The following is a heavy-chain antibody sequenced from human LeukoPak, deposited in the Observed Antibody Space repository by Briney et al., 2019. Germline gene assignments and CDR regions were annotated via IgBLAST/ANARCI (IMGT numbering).Heavy chain of an antibody. CDR1: GFTFSNAW. J-gene: IGHJ4*02. D-gene: IGHD2-15*01. V-gene: IGHV3-23*01. Sequence: GGSLRLSCAASGFTFSNAWMSWVRQAPGKGLEWVSAISASGGSTYYADSVKGRFTISRDNSKNTLYLQMNSLRAEDTAVYYCAKGDSPYYWGQGTLVTVSS. CDR2: ISASGGST. CDR3: AKGDSPYY.